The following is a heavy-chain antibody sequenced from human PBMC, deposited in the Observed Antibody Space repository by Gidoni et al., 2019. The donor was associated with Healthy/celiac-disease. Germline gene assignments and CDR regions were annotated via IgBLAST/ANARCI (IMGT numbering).Heavy chain of an antibody. CDR1: GGSISSISYY. Sequence: QLQLQESGPGLWKPSAPLSLTCTVSGGSISSISYYLCWIRQPPGKGREWIGSIYYSGRTYYNPSLKSRVTISVDTSKNQFSLKLISVTAAVTAVYYCARRGYCGNSCYYYYGMDVWGQGTTVTVSS. D-gene: IGHD2-21*02. J-gene: IGHJ6*02. V-gene: IGHV4-39*01. CDR3: ARRGYCGNSCYYYYGMDV. CDR2: IYYSGRT.